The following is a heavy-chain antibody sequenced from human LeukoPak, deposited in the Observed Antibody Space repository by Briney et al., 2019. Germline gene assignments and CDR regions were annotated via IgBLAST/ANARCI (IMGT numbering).Heavy chain of an antibody. D-gene: IGHD2-21*01. CDR3: ARWRVKLYSFDY. Sequence: PGGSLRLSCAASGFNFDDYGMSWVRQAPGKGLEWVSGINWNGGRIAYADSVKGRFTISRDNAKNSLYLQMNSLRAEDTALYYCARWRVKLYSFDYWGHGTLVTVSS. V-gene: IGHV3-20*04. CDR1: GFNFDDYG. CDR2: INWNGGRI. J-gene: IGHJ4*01.